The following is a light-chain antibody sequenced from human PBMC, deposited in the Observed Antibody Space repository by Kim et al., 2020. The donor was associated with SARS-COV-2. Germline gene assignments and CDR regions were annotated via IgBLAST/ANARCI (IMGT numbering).Light chain of an antibody. Sequence: DIQMTQSPFTLSASVGDRVTITCRASQSISSWLAGYQQKPGKAPKLLIYDASSLESGVPSRFSGSGSGTEFTLTISSLQPDDFATYYCQQYNSYSPTFGQGTKVDIK. CDR2: DAS. V-gene: IGKV1-5*01. CDR3: QQYNSYSPT. CDR1: QSISSW. J-gene: IGKJ1*01.